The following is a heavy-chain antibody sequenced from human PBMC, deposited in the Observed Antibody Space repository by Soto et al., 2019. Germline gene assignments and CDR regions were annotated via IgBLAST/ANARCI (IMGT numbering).Heavy chain of an antibody. D-gene: IGHD3-3*01. CDR3: AKDFRSGYDYYMDV. CDR2: ISYDGSNK. CDR1: GFPFSSYG. Sequence: GGSLRLSCAASGFPFSSYGMHWVRQAPGKGLEWVAVISYDGSNKYYADSVKGRFTISRDNSKNTLYPQMNSLRAEDTAVYYCAKDFRSGYDYYMDVWGKGTTVTVSS. J-gene: IGHJ6*03. V-gene: IGHV3-30*18.